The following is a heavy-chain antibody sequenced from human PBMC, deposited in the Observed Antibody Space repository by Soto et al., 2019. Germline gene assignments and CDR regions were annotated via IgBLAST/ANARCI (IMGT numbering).Heavy chain of an antibody. D-gene: IGHD1-26*01. CDR2: INSVSGGT. V-gene: IGHV1-2*02. Sequence: QVQLVQSGAEVKQPGAAVRVSCKASVNTDTIYFIHWLRQAPGQGLEWLGWINSVSGGTNYAHNFLGRVTITRDRSTPTAFMELRGLRSDDTAVYYCARGGSYYALWGQGTLVTVS. CDR3: ARGGSYYAL. J-gene: IGHJ4*02. CDR1: VNTDTIYF.